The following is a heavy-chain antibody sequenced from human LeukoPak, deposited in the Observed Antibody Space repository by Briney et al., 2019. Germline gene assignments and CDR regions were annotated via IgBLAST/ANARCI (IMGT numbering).Heavy chain of an antibody. CDR3: ARCDSSSWDNWFDP. Sequence: GGSLRLSCAASGFTFSSYWMSWVRQAPGKGLEWVANIKQDGSEKYYVDSAKGRFTISRDNAKNSLYLQRNSLRAEDTAVYYCARCDSSSWDNWFDPWGQGTLVTVSS. CDR2: IKQDGSEK. D-gene: IGHD6-13*01. V-gene: IGHV3-7*01. J-gene: IGHJ5*02. CDR1: GFTFSSYW.